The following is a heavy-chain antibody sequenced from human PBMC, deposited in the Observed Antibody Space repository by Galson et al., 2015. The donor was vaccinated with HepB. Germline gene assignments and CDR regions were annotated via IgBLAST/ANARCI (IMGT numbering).Heavy chain of an antibody. CDR2: INPYSGST. CDR1: GYTFVTYG. J-gene: IGHJ4*02. Sequence: SVKVSCKASGYTFVTYGINWVRQTPGQGLEWMGRINPYSGSTNYAQKFQDRVTMTAATSTSTAYLELGSLDFDDTVVYYCARGGLAAIGGPSFDSWGQGTLVTVSS. V-gene: IGHV1-18*01. CDR3: ARGGLAAIGGPSFDS. D-gene: IGHD5-24*01.